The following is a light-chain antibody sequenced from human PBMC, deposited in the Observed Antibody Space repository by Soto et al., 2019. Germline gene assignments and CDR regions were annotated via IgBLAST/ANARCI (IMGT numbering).Light chain of an antibody. J-gene: IGKJ1*01. Sequence: DIQMTQSPSTLSASVGDRLIITCRASQSVSTSLAWYQQKPGIAPKLLIYQASSLENGVPSRFSGSGSGTEFTLTISSLQPDDFATYYCQQYNSYRTFGQGTKVDNK. CDR3: QQYNSYRT. CDR1: QSVSTS. CDR2: QAS. V-gene: IGKV1-5*03.